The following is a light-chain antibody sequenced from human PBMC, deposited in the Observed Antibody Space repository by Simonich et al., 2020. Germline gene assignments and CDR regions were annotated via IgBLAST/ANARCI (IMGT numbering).Light chain of an antibody. V-gene: IGKV4-1*01. CDR2: WAP. CDR1: QSVLYSSNNKNY. J-gene: IGKJ1*01. Sequence: DIVMTQSPDSLAVSLGERATINCKSSQSVLYSSNNKNYLAWYQQKPGQPPKLLIYWAPTLESWVPARFSGSGSATDFTLTISSLQAEDVAVYYCQQYYSTPWTFGQGTKVEIK. CDR3: QQYYSTPWT.